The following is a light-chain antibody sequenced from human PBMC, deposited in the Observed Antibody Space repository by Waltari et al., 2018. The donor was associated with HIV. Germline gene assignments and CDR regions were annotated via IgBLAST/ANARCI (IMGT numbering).Light chain of an antibody. CDR1: NSNIGSKD. CDR2: RTN. V-gene: IGLV1-47*01. Sequence: QSVLTQPPSASGTPGQRVTISCSGSNSNIGSKDVYWLQHLPGPAPNLLIYRTNQRRSGVPDRFSGSKSGTSASLAISGLRSDDEADYYCAAWDDTLSSYVFGTGTTVTV. J-gene: IGLJ1*01. CDR3: AAWDDTLSSYV.